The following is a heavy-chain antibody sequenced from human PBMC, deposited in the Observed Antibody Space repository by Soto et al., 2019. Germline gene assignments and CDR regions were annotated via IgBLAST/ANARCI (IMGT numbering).Heavy chain of an antibody. CDR2: INAGNGNT. CDR1: GYTFTSYA. Sequence: SVKVSCKASGYTFTSYAMHWVRQAPVQRLEWMGWINAGNGNTKYSQKFQGRVTITRDTSASTAYMELSSLRSEDTAVYYCAIEYYDILTGLRGPFDYWGQGTLVTVSS. CDR3: AIEYYDILTGLRGPFDY. J-gene: IGHJ4*02. V-gene: IGHV1-3*01. D-gene: IGHD3-9*01.